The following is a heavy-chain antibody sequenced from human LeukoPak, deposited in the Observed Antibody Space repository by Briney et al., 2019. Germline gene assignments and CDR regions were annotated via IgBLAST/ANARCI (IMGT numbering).Heavy chain of an antibody. CDR2: INHSGST. J-gene: IGHJ5*02. CDR3: ARGTGYSSSWYWFDP. Sequence: SETLSLTCAVYRGSFSGYYWSWIHQPPGKGLEWIGEINHSGSTNYNPSLKSRVTISVDTSKNQFSLKLSSVTAADTAVYYCARGTGYSSSWYWFDPWGQGTLVTVSS. D-gene: IGHD6-13*01. V-gene: IGHV4-34*01. CDR1: RGSFSGYY.